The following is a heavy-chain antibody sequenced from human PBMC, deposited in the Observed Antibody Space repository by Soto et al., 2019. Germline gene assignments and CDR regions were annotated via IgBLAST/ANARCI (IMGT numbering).Heavy chain of an antibody. CDR2: IIPIFGTA. D-gene: IGHD3-3*01. V-gene: IGHV1-69*13. CDR1: GGTFSSYA. CDR3: ARKSAIFGVGPIPPYYYGMDV. J-gene: IGHJ6*02. Sequence: SVKVSCKASGGTFSSYAISWVRQAPGQGLELMGGIIPIFGTANYAQKFQGRVTITADESTSTAYMELSSLRSEDTAVYYCARKSAIFGVGPIPPYYYGMDVWGQGTTVTVYS.